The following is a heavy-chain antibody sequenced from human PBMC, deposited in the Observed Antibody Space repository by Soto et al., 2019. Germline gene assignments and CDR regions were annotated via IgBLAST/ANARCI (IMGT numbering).Heavy chain of an antibody. Sequence: ASVKVSCKASGYTFSNFGISWARQAPGEGLEWMGWISPNSEKTKIAQRFQGRVTMTTDISTSTSYLELRGLTSDDTAVYYCTKDAKFDDINTGYFVNDLWGR. CDR2: ISPNSEKT. V-gene: IGHV1-18*01. CDR3: TKDAKFDDINTGYFVNDL. J-gene: IGHJ2*01. CDR1: GYTFSNFG. D-gene: IGHD3-9*01.